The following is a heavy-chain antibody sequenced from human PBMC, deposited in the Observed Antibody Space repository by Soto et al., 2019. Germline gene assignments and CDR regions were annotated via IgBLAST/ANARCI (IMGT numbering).Heavy chain of an antibody. V-gene: IGHV3-30*18. CDR2: ISYDGTNK. D-gene: IGHD4-17*01. Sequence: RLSCAASGFTFSTYGMHWVRQTPGKGLEWVAVISYDGTNKFYSDSVKGRFTISRDNFENTLTLQMNSLRADDTAVYSCAKDLQSYGDYDYYCYGMDVWGLGTRVTVSS. CDR1: GFTFSTYG. J-gene: IGHJ6*02. CDR3: AKDLQSYGDYDYYCYGMDV.